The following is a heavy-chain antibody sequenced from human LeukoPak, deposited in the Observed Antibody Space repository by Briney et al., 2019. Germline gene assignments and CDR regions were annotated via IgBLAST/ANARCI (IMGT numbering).Heavy chain of an antibody. CDR1: GDSVSSNIAA. J-gene: IGHJ4*02. Sequence: QTLSLTCAISGDSVSSNIAAWNWIRQSPSRGLEWLGRTYYRSKWYSDYAVSVKSRITISPDTSRNQFSLQLNSVTPEDTAVYFCARDHYSSGWYRFDYWGQGTLVTVSS. D-gene: IGHD6-19*01. V-gene: IGHV6-1*01. CDR2: TYYRSKWYS. CDR3: ARDHYSSGWYRFDY.